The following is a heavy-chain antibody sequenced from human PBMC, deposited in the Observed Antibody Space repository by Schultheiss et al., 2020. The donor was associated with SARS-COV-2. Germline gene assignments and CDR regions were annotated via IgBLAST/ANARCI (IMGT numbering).Heavy chain of an antibody. CDR3: AANSEAIFGVGGWFDP. CDR2: IYYSGST. Sequence: SETLSLTCTVSGGSVSSGSYYWSWIRQPPGKGLEWIGYIYYSGSTNYNPSLKSRVTISVDTSKNQFSLKLSSVTAADTAVYYCAANSEAIFGVGGWFDPWGQGTLGTVSS. J-gene: IGHJ5*02. D-gene: IGHD3-3*01. CDR1: GGSVSSGSYY. V-gene: IGHV4-61*01.